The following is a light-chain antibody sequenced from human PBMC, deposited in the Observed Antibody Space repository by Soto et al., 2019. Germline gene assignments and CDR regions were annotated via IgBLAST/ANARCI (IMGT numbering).Light chain of an antibody. CDR1: QPISTY. CDR3: QQSFRTPLT. J-gene: IGKJ1*01. V-gene: IGKV1-39*01. CDR2: AAS. Sequence: DIQMTQSPSSLSASVGDRVTITCRASQPISTYLNWFRQKSGKAPKLLIHAASSLASGVPSRFSGSGSGTDFTLTISSLQPEDFATYYCQQSFRTPLTFAQGTRVEIK.